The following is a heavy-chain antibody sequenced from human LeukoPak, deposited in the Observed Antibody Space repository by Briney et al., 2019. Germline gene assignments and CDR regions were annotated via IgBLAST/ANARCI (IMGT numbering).Heavy chain of an antibody. J-gene: IGHJ3*02. CDR2: IIPILGIA. CDR3: ARDRLQTTTAFDI. CDR1: GGTFSTYA. Sequence: GASVKVSCKASGGTFSTYAISWVRQAPGQGLEWMGRIIPILGIANYAQKFQGRVTITADKSTSTAYMELSSLRSEDTAVYYCARDRLQTTTAFDIWGQGTMVTVSS. D-gene: IGHD4-17*01. V-gene: IGHV1-69*04.